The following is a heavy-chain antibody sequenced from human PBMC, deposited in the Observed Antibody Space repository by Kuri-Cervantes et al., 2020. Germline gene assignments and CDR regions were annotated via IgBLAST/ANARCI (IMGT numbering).Heavy chain of an antibody. CDR2: ISSSSSYI. D-gene: IGHD2-15*01. V-gene: IGHV3-21*04. CDR1: GFTFSSYS. Sequence: GESLKISCAASGFTFSSYSMNWVRQAPGKGLEWVSSISSSSSYIYYADSVKGRFTISRDNSKNTLYLQMNSLRAEDTAVYYCAKVRDCSGGSCYGPRYYYGMDVRGQGTTVTVSS. J-gene: IGHJ6*02. CDR3: AKVRDCSGGSCYGPRYYYGMDV.